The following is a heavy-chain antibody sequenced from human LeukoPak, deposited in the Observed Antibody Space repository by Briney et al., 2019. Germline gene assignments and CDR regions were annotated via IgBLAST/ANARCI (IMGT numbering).Heavy chain of an antibody. V-gene: IGHV1-18*01. J-gene: IGHJ6*02. CDR1: GYTFTSYG. Sequence: ASVKVSCKASGYTFTSYGISWVRQAPGQGLEWMGWISAYNGNTNYAQKLQGRVTMTTDTSTSTAYMELRSLRSDDTAVYYCARDHWLLSSNNWHYYGMDVWGQGTTVTVSS. CDR3: ARDHWLLSSNNWHYYGMDV. D-gene: IGHD3-9*01. CDR2: ISAYNGNT.